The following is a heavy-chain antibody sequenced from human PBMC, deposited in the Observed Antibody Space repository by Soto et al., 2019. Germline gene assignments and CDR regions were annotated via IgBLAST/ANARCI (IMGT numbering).Heavy chain of an antibody. V-gene: IGHV3-48*01. CDR2: ISSSSSTI. J-gene: IGHJ6*03. CDR1: GFPFSSYS. Sequence: TGGSLRLSCAASGFPFSSYSMNWVRQAPGKGLEWVSYISSSSSTIYYADSVKGRFTISRDNAKNSLYLQMNSLRAEDTAVYYCARTHDYSNYGGGGYYYYMDVWGKGTTVTVSS. CDR3: ARTHDYSNYGGGGYYYYMDV. D-gene: IGHD4-4*01.